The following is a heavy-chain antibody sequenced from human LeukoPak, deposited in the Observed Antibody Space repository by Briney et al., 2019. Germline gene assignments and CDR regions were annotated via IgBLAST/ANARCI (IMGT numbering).Heavy chain of an antibody. D-gene: IGHD7-27*01. J-gene: IGHJ3*02. CDR1: GFTFSSYA. V-gene: IGHV3-23*01. CDR2: MSGSGGSA. Sequence: PGGSLRLSCAASGFTFSSYATSWVRQAPGKGLEWGSGMSGSGGSAYYAGSVKGRFTVSRDNSMNTLYLQMNSLRAEDTAVYYRAKRGLTGDYPDAFDIWGQGTMVTVSS. CDR3: AKRGLTGDYPDAFDI.